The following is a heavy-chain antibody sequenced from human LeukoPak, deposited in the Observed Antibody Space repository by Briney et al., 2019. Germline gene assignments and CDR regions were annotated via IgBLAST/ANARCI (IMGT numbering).Heavy chain of an antibody. V-gene: IGHV3-48*01. CDR2: IRTSGTNT. D-gene: IGHD6-13*01. CDR1: GFTFSSFS. J-gene: IGHJ1*01. CDR3: ARGIAAAGTALYN. Sequence: GGSLRLSCAASGFTFSSFSMNWVRQAPGKGLEWVSYIRTSGTNTDYTGSVKGRFTISRDNSKNTLYLQINSLRAEDTAVYYCARGIAAAGTALYNWGQGTLLTVSS.